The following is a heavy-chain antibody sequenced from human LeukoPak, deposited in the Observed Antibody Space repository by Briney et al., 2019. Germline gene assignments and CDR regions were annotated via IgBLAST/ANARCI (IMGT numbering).Heavy chain of an antibody. CDR3: ASGGYYGSGSYYF. CDR2: IYSGGST. CDR1: GFTVSSNY. V-gene: IGHV3-66*01. D-gene: IGHD3-10*01. J-gene: IGHJ6*02. Sequence: GGSLRLSCAASGFTVSSNYMSWVRQAPGKGLEWVSVIYSGGSTYYADSVKGRFTISRDNSKNTLYLQMNSLRAEDTAVYYCASGGYYGSGSYYFWGQGTTVTVSS.